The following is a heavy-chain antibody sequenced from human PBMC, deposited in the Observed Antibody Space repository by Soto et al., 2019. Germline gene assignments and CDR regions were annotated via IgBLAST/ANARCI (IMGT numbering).Heavy chain of an antibody. V-gene: IGHV5-51*01. CDR2: IYSGDSDT. CDR3: ARNRLRQYYYGMDV. CDR1: GYRFANYW. D-gene: IGHD3-10*01. J-gene: IGHJ6*02. Sequence: GESLKISCQGSGYRFANYWIAWVRQKPGKGLGWVGVIYSGDSDTRYSPSFRGQVTISADKSISHVYLQWSSLKASDAAMYYCARNRLRQYYYGMDVWGQGTTVTVSS.